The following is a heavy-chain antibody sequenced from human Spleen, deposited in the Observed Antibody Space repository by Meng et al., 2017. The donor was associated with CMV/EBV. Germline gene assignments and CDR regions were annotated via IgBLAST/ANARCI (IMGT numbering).Heavy chain of an antibody. CDR2: INPNPNFDDI. D-gene: IGHD6-6*01. CDR3: ARDSLANPFDY. Sequence: ASVKVSCKASGYTFIGYHIHWVRQAPGQGLEWMAWINPNPNFDDIAYAQKFQGRVTVTRDTSISTAYMELSRLRSDDTAVYYCARDSLANPFDYWGQGTLVTVSS. V-gene: IGHV1-2*02. CDR1: GYTFIGYH. J-gene: IGHJ4*02.